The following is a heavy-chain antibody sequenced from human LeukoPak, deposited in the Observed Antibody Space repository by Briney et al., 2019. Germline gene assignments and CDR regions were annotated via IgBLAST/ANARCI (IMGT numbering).Heavy chain of an antibody. CDR2: IYRSGST. Sequence: PSETLSLTCTVSAYSISSGYYWGWIRQPPGKGLEWIGTIYRSGSTYYNPSLKSRVTISVDTSKNQFSLKLSSVTAADTAVYYCARLGVGAIHGRYWGQGTLVTVSS. CDR1: AYSISSGYY. D-gene: IGHD1-26*01. J-gene: IGHJ4*02. CDR3: ARLGVGAIHGRY. V-gene: IGHV4-38-2*02.